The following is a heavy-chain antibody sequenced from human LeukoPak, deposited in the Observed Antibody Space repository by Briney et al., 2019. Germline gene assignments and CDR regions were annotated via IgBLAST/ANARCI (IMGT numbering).Heavy chain of an antibody. Sequence: GGSLRLSCAASGFTFSSYGMNWVRQAPGKGLEWVSSISSSSSYIYYADSVKGRFTISRDNAKNSLYLQMNSLRAEDTAVYYCARVMLTVGGYSYGPPDYWGQGTLVTVSS. CDR2: ISSSSSYI. CDR1: GFTFSSYG. CDR3: ARVMLTVGGYSYGPPDY. D-gene: IGHD5-18*01. J-gene: IGHJ4*02. V-gene: IGHV3-21*01.